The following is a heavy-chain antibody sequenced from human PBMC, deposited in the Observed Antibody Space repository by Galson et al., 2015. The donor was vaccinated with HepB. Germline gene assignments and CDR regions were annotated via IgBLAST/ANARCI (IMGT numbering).Heavy chain of an antibody. V-gene: IGHV3-30*18. CDR3: AKGKRGYSYGPNDY. CDR1: GFTFRSYG. D-gene: IGHD5-18*01. CDR2: ISYDGSNK. J-gene: IGHJ4*02. Sequence: SLRLSCAASGFTFRSYGMHWVRQAPGKGLEWVAVISYDGSNKYYADSVKGRFTISRDNSKNTLYLQMNSLRAEDTAVYYCAKGKRGYSYGPNDYWGQGTLVTVSS.